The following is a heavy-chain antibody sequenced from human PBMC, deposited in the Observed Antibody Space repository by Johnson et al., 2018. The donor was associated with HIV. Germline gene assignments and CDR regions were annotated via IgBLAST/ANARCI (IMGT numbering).Heavy chain of an antibody. D-gene: IGHD4-17*01. CDR1: GFTFGHYA. J-gene: IGHJ4*02. CDR2: IAYGGTNI. Sequence: QVQLVQSGGGVVQPGGSLRLSCTASGFTFGHYAMHWVRQAPGKGLEWLAIIAYGGTNIHYADSVEGRFTISRDNSKNTLYLQMNSPRTEDTAVYYCVREDYGKISLFDFWGQGTLVTV. CDR3: VREDYGKISLFDF. V-gene: IGHV3-30*04.